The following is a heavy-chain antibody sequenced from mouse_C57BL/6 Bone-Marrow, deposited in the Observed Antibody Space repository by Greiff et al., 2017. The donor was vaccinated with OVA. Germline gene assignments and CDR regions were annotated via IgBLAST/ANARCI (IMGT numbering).Heavy chain of an antibody. J-gene: IGHJ4*01. D-gene: IGHD1-3*01. V-gene: IGHV1-81*01. CDR3: ARSGSKEAMDD. CDR2: IYPRSGNT. CDR1: GYTFTSYG. Sequence: VKLMESGAELARPGASVKLSCKASGYTFTSYGISWVNQSTGQGLEWIGEIYPRSGNTYYNEKFKGKATLTADKSSKTEYMELRSLTSEDSAIYFCARSGSKEAMDDWGQGTSVTVSS.